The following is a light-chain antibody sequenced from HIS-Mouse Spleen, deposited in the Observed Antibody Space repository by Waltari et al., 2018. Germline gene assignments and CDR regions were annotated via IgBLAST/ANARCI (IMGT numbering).Light chain of an antibody. V-gene: IGKV1-27*01. J-gene: IGKJ5*01. Sequence: DLQMTQSPSSLSASVVDRVTITCRASQGISNYLAWYQQKPGKVPKLLIYAASTLQSGVPSRFSGSGSGTDFTLTISSLQPEDVATYYCQKYNSAPLITFGQGTRLEIK. CDR2: AAS. CDR1: QGISNY. CDR3: QKYNSAPLIT.